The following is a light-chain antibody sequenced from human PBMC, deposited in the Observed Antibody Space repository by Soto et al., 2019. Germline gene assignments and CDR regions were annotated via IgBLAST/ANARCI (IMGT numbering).Light chain of an antibody. CDR1: QSIRSY. CDR2: AAS. J-gene: IGKJ5*01. CDR3: QQSYSNTIT. V-gene: IGKV1-39*01. Sequence: DIHMTQSPSSLSASVGYRFTITCRASQSIRSYLNWYQRKPGKAPKLLIYAASSLQSGVPSRLSGSGYGTELTITISSMKNEDFATYYCQQSYSNTITFGQGTRLEIK.